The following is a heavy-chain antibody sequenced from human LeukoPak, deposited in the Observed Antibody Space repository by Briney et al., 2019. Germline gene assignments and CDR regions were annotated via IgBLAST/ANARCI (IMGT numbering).Heavy chain of an antibody. V-gene: IGHV3-7*01. D-gene: IGHD2-21*01. CDR3: ARGQRVVAGYYFDY. J-gene: IGHJ4*02. CDR2: IKQDGSEK. Sequence: PGGSLRLSCAASGFTFSSYWMSWVRQAPGKGLEWVANIKQDGSEKYYVDSVKGRFTISRDNAKNSLYLQMNSLRAEDTAVYYCARGQRVVAGYYFDYWGQGTLVTVSS. CDR1: GFTFSSYW.